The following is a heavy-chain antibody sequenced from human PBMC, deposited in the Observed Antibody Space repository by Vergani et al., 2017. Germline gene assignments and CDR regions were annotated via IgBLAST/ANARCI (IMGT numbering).Heavy chain of an antibody. CDR2: IYHTGSA. Sequence: QVQLLESGPGLLKPSETLSLTCSVSGYSITSGYYCGWFRQPPGRGLEGIGSIYHTGSAYYNPSLKSRVTVSVDTSMNHVSLKLNSVIAADTAVYYCVRTVARWFGETKDGGWFDPWGQGTLVTVTS. CDR1: GYSITSGYY. V-gene: IGHV4-38-2*01. J-gene: IGHJ5*02. D-gene: IGHD3-10*01. CDR3: VRTVARWFGETKDGGWFDP.